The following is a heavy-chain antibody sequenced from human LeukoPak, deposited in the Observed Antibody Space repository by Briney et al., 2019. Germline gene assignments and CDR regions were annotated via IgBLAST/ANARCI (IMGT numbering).Heavy chain of an antibody. V-gene: IGHV3-23*01. D-gene: IGHD3-10*01. CDR1: GFTFSSYS. CDR2: ISGSGCST. Sequence: AGSLRLSCAASGFTFSSYSMSWVRQPPGKGLEWVSSISGSGCSTYYADSVKGRLTISRNNSKNTPYLQSNSLSAEAPALYYCAKDSCSWFGELIGDFDYWGQGTLVTVSS. J-gene: IGHJ4*02. CDR3: AKDSCSWFGELIGDFDY.